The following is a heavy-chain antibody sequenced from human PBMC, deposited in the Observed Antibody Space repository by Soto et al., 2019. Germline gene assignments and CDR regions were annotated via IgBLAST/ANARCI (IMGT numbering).Heavy chain of an antibody. J-gene: IGHJ4*02. V-gene: IGHV1-18*01. CDR1: GYTFTSYG. Sequence: ASVKVSCKASGYTFTSYGISWVRQAPGQGLEWMGWISAYNGNTNYAQKLQGRVTMTTDTSTSTAYMELGSLRSDDTAVYYCARDSRYDILTGYYEPYYFDYWGQGTLVTVSS. CDR3: ARDSRYDILTGYYEPYYFDY. CDR2: ISAYNGNT. D-gene: IGHD3-9*01.